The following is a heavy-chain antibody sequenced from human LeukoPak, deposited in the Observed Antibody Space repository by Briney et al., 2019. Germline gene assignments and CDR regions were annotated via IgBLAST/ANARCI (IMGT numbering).Heavy chain of an antibody. V-gene: IGHV3-20*04. J-gene: IGHJ4*02. D-gene: IGHD4-17*01. CDR1: GFTFDDYG. Sequence: GGSLRLSCAASGFTFDDYGMSWVRQAPGKGLEWVSGINWNGGSTGYADSVKGRFTISRDNAKNSLYLQMNSLRAEDTALYYCARDEGYGDYLGSCDYWGQGTLVTVSS. CDR3: ARDEGYGDYLGSCDY. CDR2: INWNGGST.